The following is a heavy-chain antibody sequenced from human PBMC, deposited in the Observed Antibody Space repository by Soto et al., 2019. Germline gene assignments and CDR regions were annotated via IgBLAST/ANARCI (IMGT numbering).Heavy chain of an antibody. CDR1: SGTFIRYA. D-gene: IGHD1-7*01. CDR2: IIPIFGTA. J-gene: IGHJ4*02. V-gene: IGHV1-69*13. Sequence: SVKVSFKASSGTFIRYAISWVRQAPGQGLEWMGGIIPIFGTANYAQKFQGRVTITADESTSTAYMELSSLRSEDTAVYYCARGLGPFQLELASPFDYWGQGTLVTVSS. CDR3: ARGLGPFQLELASPFDY.